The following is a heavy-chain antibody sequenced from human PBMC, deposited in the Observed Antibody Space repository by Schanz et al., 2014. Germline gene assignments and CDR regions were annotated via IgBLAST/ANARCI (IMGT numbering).Heavy chain of an antibody. Sequence: EVQLAESGGGLVQPGGSLRLSCEASGFSFGNYGMSWVRQAPGKGLEWVSALSEGGGGTHYADSVRGRFTISSDSSKNTLYLQMSSLRAEDTAVYYCAKVRYSSGWRGDYFDEWGQGTLVTVAS. CDR1: GFSFGNYG. J-gene: IGHJ4*02. CDR2: LSEGGGGT. CDR3: AKVRYSSGWRGDYFDE. D-gene: IGHD6-25*01. V-gene: IGHV3-23*04.